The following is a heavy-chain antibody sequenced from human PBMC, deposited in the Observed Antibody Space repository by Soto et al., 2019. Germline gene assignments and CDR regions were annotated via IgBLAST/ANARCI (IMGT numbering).Heavy chain of an antibody. D-gene: IGHD3-3*01. V-gene: IGHV3-23*01. Sequence: EVQLLESGGGLVQPGGSLRLSCAACGFTFSSYAMSWVRQAPGKGLEWVSAISGSGGSTYYADSVKGRFTISRDNSKNTLYLQMNSLRAEDTAVYYCAKDGATYYDFWSGYFGHWGQGTLVTVSS. CDR1: GFTFSSYA. J-gene: IGHJ4*02. CDR3: AKDGATYYDFWSGYFGH. CDR2: ISGSGGST.